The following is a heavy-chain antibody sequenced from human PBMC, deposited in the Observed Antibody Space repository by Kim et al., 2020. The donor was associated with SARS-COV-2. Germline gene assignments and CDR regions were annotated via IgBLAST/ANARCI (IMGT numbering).Heavy chain of an antibody. J-gene: IGHJ4*01. D-gene: IGHD6-13*01. CDR1: GGSISSYY. V-gene: IGHV4-59*13. Sequence: SETLSLTCTVSGGSISSYYWSWIRQPPGKGLEWIGYIYYSGSTNTNPTLKSRVTITVDTSKNQYPLKLSSVTAAYTAVYYCASDSRGREGYRSSWYFAY. CDR3: ASDSRGREGYRSSWYFAY. CDR2: IYYSGST.